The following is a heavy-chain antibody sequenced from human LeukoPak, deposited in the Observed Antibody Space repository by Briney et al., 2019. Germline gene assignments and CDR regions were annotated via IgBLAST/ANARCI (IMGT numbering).Heavy chain of an antibody. Sequence: ASVKVSCKASGYTFTGYYMHWVRQAPRQGLEWMGWINPNSGGTNYAQKFQGRVTMTRDTSISTAYMELSRLRSDDTAVYYCARGNPWLVGLGQFDLLGQGTLVTGSS. D-gene: IGHD6-19*01. J-gene: IGHJ4*02. CDR3: ARGNPWLVGLGQFDL. V-gene: IGHV1-2*02. CDR2: INPNSGGT. CDR1: GYTFTGYY.